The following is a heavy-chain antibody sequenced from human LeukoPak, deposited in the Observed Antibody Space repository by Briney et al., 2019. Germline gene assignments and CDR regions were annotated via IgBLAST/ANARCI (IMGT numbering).Heavy chain of an antibody. CDR2: ISSSGSAI. CDR3: ARARRDCSGGSCYPDYNWFDP. V-gene: IGHV3-48*03. J-gene: IGHJ5*02. D-gene: IGHD2-15*01. CDR1: GFTFSSYE. Sequence: GGSLRLSCAASGFTFSSYEMNWVRQAPGKGLDWVSYISSSGSAIYYADSVRGRFTISRDDAKNSLYLQMNSLGAEDTAVYYCARARRDCSGGSCYPDYNWFDPWGQGTLVTVSS.